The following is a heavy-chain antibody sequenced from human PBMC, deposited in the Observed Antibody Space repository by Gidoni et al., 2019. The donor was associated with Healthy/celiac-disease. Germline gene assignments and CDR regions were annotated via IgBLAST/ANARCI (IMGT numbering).Heavy chain of an antibody. CDR3: ASEDYYDSSGYLDAFDI. J-gene: IGHJ3*02. CDR1: GFTVSSNY. CDR2: IYSGGST. D-gene: IGHD3-22*01. V-gene: IGHV3-53*01. Sequence: EVQLVESGGGLIQPGGSLRLSCAASGFTVSSNYMSWVRQAPGKGLEWVSVIYSGGSTYYADSVKGRFTISRDNSKNTLYLQMNSLRAEDTAVYYCASEDYYDSSGYLDAFDIWGQGTMVTVSS.